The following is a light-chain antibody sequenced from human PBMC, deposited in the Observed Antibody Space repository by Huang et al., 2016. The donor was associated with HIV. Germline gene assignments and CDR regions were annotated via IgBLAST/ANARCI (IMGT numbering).Light chain of an antibody. J-gene: IGKJ5*01. V-gene: IGKV1-39*01. Sequence: IQMTQSPSSLSASVGDRVTITCRASQSIDGYLNWYQQKPGKAPKLLISSASTLHNGVPPRFSGSGSGTDYTLIIDNLQPDDFATYFCQQSYSTLITFGQGSRLDIK. CDR1: QSIDGY. CDR3: QQSYSTLIT. CDR2: SAS.